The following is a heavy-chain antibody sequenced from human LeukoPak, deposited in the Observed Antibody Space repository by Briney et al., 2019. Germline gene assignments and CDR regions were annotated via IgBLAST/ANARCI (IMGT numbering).Heavy chain of an antibody. D-gene: IGHD6-13*01. CDR3: ARDSGWWRFDF. CDR2: IKEDGSEK. J-gene: IGHJ4*02. Sequence: GGSLRLSCAASGLNFSSRWMNWVRQAPGQGLEWVASIKEDGSEKHYVDSVKGRFTISRDNGKNSLYLQMNSLRAEDTAVYCCARDSGWWRFDFWGQRTLVTVSS. CDR1: GLNFSSRW. V-gene: IGHV3-7*03.